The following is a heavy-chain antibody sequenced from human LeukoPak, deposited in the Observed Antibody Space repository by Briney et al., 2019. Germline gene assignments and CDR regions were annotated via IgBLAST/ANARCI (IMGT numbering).Heavy chain of an antibody. CDR3: GKNEEDMTSVYYFDY. V-gene: IGHV3-30*18. CDR1: GFTFSSYG. D-gene: IGHD4-17*01. J-gene: IGHJ4*02. Sequence: GRSLRLSCAASGFTFSSYGMHWVRQAPGKGLEWVAVISYDGSNKYYADSVKGRFTVSSDNSKNTLYLQMNSLRAEDTAVYYCGKNEEDMTSVYYFDYWGEGTLVTVSS. CDR2: ISYDGSNK.